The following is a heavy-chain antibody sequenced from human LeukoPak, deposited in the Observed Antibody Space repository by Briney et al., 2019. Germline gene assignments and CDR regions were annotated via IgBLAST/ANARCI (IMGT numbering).Heavy chain of an antibody. J-gene: IGHJ4*02. CDR1: GGSISSYY. CDR2: IYTSGST. V-gene: IGHV4-4*07. Sequence: SETLSLTCTVSGGSISSYYWSWIRQPAGKGLEWIGRIYTSGSTNYSPSLKSRVTISIDTSKNQFSLKLSSVTAADTAVYYCARKQWVEYYFESWGQGTLVTVSS. CDR3: ARKQWVEYYFES. D-gene: IGHD6-19*01.